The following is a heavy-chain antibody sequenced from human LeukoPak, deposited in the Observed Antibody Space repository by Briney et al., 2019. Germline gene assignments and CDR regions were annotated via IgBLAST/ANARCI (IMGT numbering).Heavy chain of an antibody. CDR2: IKRDGSEK. CDR3: ARSSGYSADAFDI. CDR1: GFTFSSYW. V-gene: IGHV3-7*01. Sequence: GGSLRLSCAASGFTFSSYWMSWVRQAPGKGLEWLANIKRDGSEKYYVDSVKGRFTISRDNAKNSLYLQMNSLRAEDTAVYYCARSSGYSADAFDIWGQGTMVTVSS. J-gene: IGHJ3*02. D-gene: IGHD3-22*01.